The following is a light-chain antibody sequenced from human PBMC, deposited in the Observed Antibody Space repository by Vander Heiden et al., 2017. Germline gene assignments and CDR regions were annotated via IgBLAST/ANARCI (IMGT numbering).Light chain of an antibody. CDR2: DAS. Sequence: EIVLTQSPAPLSSSPGERATLPCRASQSVSSYLAWYQQKPGQAPRLLIYDASNRATGIPARFSGSGSGTDFTLTISSLEPEDFAVYYCQQRSNWPLTFGGGTKVEIK. V-gene: IGKV3-11*01. CDR3: QQRSNWPLT. J-gene: IGKJ4*01. CDR1: QSVSSY.